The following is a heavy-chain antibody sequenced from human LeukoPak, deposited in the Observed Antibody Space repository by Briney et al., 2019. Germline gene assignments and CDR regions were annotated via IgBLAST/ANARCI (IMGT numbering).Heavy chain of an antibody. CDR2: INHSGST. D-gene: IGHD2-2*01. Sequence: PSETLSLTCAVYGGSFSGYYWSWIRHPPRKGLEWIGEINHSGSTNYNPSLKSRVPISVDTSKNQFSLKLSSVTAADTAVYYCARGVYCSSTSCYFLSWFDPWGQGTLVTVSS. CDR3: ARGVYCSSTSCYFLSWFDP. V-gene: IGHV4-34*01. J-gene: IGHJ5*02. CDR1: GGSFSGYY.